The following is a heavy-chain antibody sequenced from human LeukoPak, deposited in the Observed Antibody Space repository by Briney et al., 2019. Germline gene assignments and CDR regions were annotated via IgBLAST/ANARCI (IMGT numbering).Heavy chain of an antibody. Sequence: SETLSLTCTVSGGSISSGGYYWSWIRQHPGKGLEWIGYIYYSGSTNYNPSLKSRVTISVDTSKNQFSLKLSSVTAADTAVYYCARVDGDYVVYWGQGTLVTVSS. V-gene: IGHV4-61*08. J-gene: IGHJ4*02. CDR2: IYYSGST. CDR3: ARVDGDYVVY. CDR1: GGSISSGGYY. D-gene: IGHD4-17*01.